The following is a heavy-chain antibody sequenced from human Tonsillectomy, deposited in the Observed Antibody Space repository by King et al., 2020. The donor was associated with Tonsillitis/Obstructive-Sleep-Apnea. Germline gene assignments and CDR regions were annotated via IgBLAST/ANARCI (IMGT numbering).Heavy chain of an antibody. D-gene: IGHD6-13*01. CDR1: GFTFSDHY. V-gene: IGHV3-72*01. CDR3: TTARPDYSNSCYRVGGY. Sequence: VQLVESGGGLVQPGGSLRLSCAASGFTFSDHYMDWVRQAPGKGLEWVGRSRNKANSYTTEYAASVKGRFTISRDDSKNSLYLQMNSLKTEDTAVYYCTTARPDYSNSCYRVGGYWGQGTLVTVSS. CDR2: SRNKANSYTT. J-gene: IGHJ4*02.